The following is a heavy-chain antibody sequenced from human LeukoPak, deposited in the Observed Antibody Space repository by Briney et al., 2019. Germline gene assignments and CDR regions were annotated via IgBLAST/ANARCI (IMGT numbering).Heavy chain of an antibody. CDR2: ISSSGSTI. CDR3: ARDLIGYCSSTSCSATAAGHDFDY. J-gene: IGHJ4*02. CDR1: GFTFSKYS. D-gene: IGHD2-2*01. V-gene: IGHV3-48*04. Sequence: PGGSLRLSCAASGFTFSKYSMNWVRQAPGKGLEWVSYISSSGSTIYYADSVKGRFTISRDNAKNSLYLQMNSLRAEDTAVYYCARDLIGYCSSTSCSATAAGHDFDYWGQGTLVTVSS.